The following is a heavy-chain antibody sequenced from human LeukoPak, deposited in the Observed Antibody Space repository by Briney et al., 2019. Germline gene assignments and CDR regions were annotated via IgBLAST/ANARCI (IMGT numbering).Heavy chain of an antibody. CDR1: GFTFSSFW. Sequence: GGSLRLSCAASGFTFSSFWMTWVRQAPGKRLEYVANIKQDGSEKNYVDSVKGRFTISRDNAKNSLYLQMNSLRVEDTAVYYCAREARGGDARGQGTLVTVSS. D-gene: IGHD3-16*01. CDR2: IKQDGSEK. CDR3: AREARGGDA. V-gene: IGHV3-7*01. J-gene: IGHJ4*02.